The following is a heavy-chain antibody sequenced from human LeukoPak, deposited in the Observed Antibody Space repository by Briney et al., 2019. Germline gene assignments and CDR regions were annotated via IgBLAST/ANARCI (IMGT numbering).Heavy chain of an antibody. CDR1: GGSFSGYY. J-gene: IGHJ3*02. CDR3: ARAFFQGDFDI. V-gene: IGHV4-34*01. CDR2: INHSGST. D-gene: IGHD2/OR15-2a*01. Sequence: PSETLSLTCAVYGGSFSGYYWSWIRQPPGKGLEWIGEINHSGSTNYNPSLKSRVTISVDTSKNQFSLKLSSVTAADTAVYYCARAFFQGDFDIWGQGTMVTVSS.